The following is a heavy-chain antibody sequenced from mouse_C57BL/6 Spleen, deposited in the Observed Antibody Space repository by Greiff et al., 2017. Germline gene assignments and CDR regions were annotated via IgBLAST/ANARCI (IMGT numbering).Heavy chain of an antibody. J-gene: IGHJ2*01. CDR2: IDPSDSYT. V-gene: IGHV1-69*01. CDR3: ARGWIFDY. D-gene: IGHD2-3*01. Sequence: QVQLQQPGAELVMPGASVKLSCKASGYTFTSYWMHWVNQRPGQGLEWIGEIDPSDSYTNYNQKFKGKSTLTVDKSSSTAYMQLSSLTSEDSAVYYCARGWIFDYWGQGTTLTVSS. CDR1: GYTFTSYW.